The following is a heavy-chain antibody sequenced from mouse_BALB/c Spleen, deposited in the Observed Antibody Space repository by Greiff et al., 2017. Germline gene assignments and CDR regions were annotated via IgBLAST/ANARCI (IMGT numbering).Heavy chain of an antibody. D-gene: IGHD3-3*01. CDR1: GFSLTSYG. Sequence: VQRVESGPGLVQPSQSLSITCTVSGFSLTSYGVHWVRQSPGKGLEWLGVIWSGGSTDYNAAFISRLSISKDNSKSQVFFKMNSLQANDTAIYYCARNRARYYAMDYWGQGTSVTVSS. CDR3: ARNRARYYAMDY. CDR2: IWSGGST. V-gene: IGHV2-2*02. J-gene: IGHJ4*01.